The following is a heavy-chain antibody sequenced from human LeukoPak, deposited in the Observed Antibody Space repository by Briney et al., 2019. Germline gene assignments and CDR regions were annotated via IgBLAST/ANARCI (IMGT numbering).Heavy chain of an antibody. J-gene: IGHJ3*02. D-gene: IGHD6-13*01. CDR3: ARQDSSWYRHDAFDI. CDR2: IYTSGST. CDR1: GGSISSYY. Sequence: SETLSLTCTVSGGSISSYYWSWIRQPAGKGLEWIGRIYTSGSTNYNPSPKSRVTMSVDTSKNQFSLKLSSVTAADTAVYYCARQDSSWYRHDAFDIWGQGTMVTVSS. V-gene: IGHV4-4*07.